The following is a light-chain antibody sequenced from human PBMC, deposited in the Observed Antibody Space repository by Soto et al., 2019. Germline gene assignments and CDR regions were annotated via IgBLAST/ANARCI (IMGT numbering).Light chain of an antibody. CDR1: QSISSW. V-gene: IGKV1-5*03. Sequence: DIQMTQSPSSLSASVGDRVTITCRASQSISSWLAWYQQKPGKAPKLLIYKASGLESGVPSRFSGSGSGTEFTLTISSLQPDDFATYYCQQYSTYPWTFGQGTKVDTK. J-gene: IGKJ1*01. CDR2: KAS. CDR3: QQYSTYPWT.